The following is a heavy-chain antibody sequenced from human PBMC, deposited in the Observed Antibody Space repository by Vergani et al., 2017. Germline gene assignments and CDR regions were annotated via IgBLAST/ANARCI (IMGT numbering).Heavy chain of an antibody. Sequence: QVQLVESGGGVVQPGRSLRLSCAASGFTFSSYAMHWVRPAPGKGLAWVAVISYDGSNKYYADSVKGRFTISRGNSKNTRYLQMNSLRADETAVYYVARGAPRRIAVAPDGMDVWGQGTTVTVSS. CDR3: ARGAPRRIAVAPDGMDV. D-gene: IGHD6-19*01. CDR2: ISYDGSNK. V-gene: IGHV3-30-3*01. J-gene: IGHJ6*02. CDR1: GFTFSSYA.